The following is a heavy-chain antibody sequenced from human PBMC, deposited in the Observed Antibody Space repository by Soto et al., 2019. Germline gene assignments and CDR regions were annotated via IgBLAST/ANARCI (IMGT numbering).Heavy chain of an antibody. D-gene: IGHD6-6*01. CDR1: GGTFSSYA. Sequence: SVKVSCKASGGTFSSYAISWVRQAPGQGLEWMGGIIPIFGTANYAQKFQGRVTITADESTSTAYMELSSLRSEDTAVYYCAREVSSSGYYYYYVMDVWGQGTTVTVSS. V-gene: IGHV1-69*13. CDR3: AREVSSSGYYYYYVMDV. CDR2: IIPIFGTA. J-gene: IGHJ6*02.